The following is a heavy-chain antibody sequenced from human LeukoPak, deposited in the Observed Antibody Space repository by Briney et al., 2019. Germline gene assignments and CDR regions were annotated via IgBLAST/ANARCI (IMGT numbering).Heavy chain of an antibody. CDR3: ARDVLGVGELEDY. Sequence: ASVKVSCKASGYTFTGYYMHWVRQAPGQGLEWMGWINPNSGGTDYAQKFQGRVTMTRDTSISTAYMELSRLRSDDTAVYYCARDVLGVGELEDYWGQGTLVTVSS. V-gene: IGHV1-2*02. J-gene: IGHJ4*02. D-gene: IGHD3-10*01. CDR2: INPNSGGT. CDR1: GYTFTGYY.